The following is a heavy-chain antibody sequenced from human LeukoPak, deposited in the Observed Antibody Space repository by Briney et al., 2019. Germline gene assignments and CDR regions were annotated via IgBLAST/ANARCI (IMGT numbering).Heavy chain of an antibody. CDR3: TRDTPQPEYYYDSSGYSANY. V-gene: IGHV3-49*03. CDR1: GLTFGDSA. J-gene: IGHJ4*02. D-gene: IGHD3-22*01. CDR2: IRRKAHGRTT. Sequence: SLRLSCTASGLTFGDSATRSFRQPPGKGRELGGLIRRKAHGRTTEYAASVKGRFTISRDDSKSIAYLQMNSLKAEDTAVYYCTRDTPQPEYYYDSSGYSANYWGQGTLVTVSS.